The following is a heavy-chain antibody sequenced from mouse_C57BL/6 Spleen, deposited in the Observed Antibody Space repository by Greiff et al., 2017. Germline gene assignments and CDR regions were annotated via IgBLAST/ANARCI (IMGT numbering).Heavy chain of an antibody. CDR1: GYTFTSYW. CDR2: IDPSDSYT. J-gene: IGHJ2*01. V-gene: IGHV1-59*01. D-gene: IGHD2-1*01. Sequence: QVQLKQPGAELVRPGTSVKLSCKASGYTFTSYWMHWVKQRPGQGLEWIGVIDPSDSYTNYNQKFKGKATLTVDTSSSTAYMQLSSLTSEDSAVYYCARGDYGNYVGFDYWGQGTTLTVSS. CDR3: ARGDYGNYVGFDY.